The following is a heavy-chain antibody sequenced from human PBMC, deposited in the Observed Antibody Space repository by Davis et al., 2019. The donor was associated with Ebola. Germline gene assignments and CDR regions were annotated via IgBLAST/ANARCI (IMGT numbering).Heavy chain of an antibody. D-gene: IGHD3-16*01. CDR2: INHSGNT. V-gene: IGHV4-34*01. J-gene: IGHJ4*02. Sequence: MPSETLSLTCAVYGGSFSGYYWSWIRQPPGKGLEWIGEINHSGNTNYNPSLKSRVTISVDTSKNQFSLKLRYVTAADTAVYYCARGPSLRNFDYWGQGTLVTVSS. CDR1: GGSFSGYY. CDR3: ARGPSLRNFDY.